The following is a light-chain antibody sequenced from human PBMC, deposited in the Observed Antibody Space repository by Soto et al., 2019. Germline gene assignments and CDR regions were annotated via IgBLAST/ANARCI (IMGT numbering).Light chain of an antibody. CDR2: SNS. V-gene: IGLV1-44*01. CDR3: AAWDDSLNGAV. Sequence: QLVLTQPPSASGTPGQRVTISCSGSNSNIGSNTVNWYQQLPGTAPKLLIYSNSQRPSGVPDRFSGSKSGTSASLAISGLQSEDEADYYCAAWDDSLNGAVFGGGTQLTVL. J-gene: IGLJ7*01. CDR1: NSNIGSNT.